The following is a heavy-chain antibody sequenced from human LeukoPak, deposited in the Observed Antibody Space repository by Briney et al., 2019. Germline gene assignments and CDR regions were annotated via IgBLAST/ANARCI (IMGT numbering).Heavy chain of an antibody. V-gene: IGHV3-7*03. CDR3: AKARGSSSPFRDWFDP. J-gene: IGHJ5*02. CDR1: GFSFSNYW. Sequence: GGSLRLSCATSGFSFSNYWMSWVRQSPGKGLEWVASIKQDGSDNYYVDSVKGRFTISGDNAKNSQYLQMNSLRAEDTAVYYCAKARGSSSPFRDWFDPWGQGTLVTVSS. D-gene: IGHD6-13*01. CDR2: IKQDGSDN.